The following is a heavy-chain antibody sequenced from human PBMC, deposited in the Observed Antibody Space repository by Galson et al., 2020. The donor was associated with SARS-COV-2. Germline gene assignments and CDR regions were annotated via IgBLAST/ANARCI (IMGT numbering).Heavy chain of an antibody. CDR3: ARRKAGYCSSTSCYTDNWFDP. D-gene: IGHD2-2*02. Sequence: ETLSLTRTVSGGSISSSSYYWGWIRQPPGKGLEWIGSIYYSGSTYYNPSLKSRVTISVDTSKNQFSLKLSSVTAADTAVYYCARRKAGYCSSTSCYTDNWFDPWGQGTLVTVSS. J-gene: IGHJ5*02. CDR1: GGSISSSSYY. CDR2: IYYSGST. V-gene: IGHV4-39*01.